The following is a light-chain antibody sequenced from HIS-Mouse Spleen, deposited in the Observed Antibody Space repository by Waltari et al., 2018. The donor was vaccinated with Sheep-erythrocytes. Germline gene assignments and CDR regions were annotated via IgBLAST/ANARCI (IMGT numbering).Light chain of an antibody. J-gene: IGLJ3*02. CDR2: EGS. CDR1: SSDVGSYNL. V-gene: IGLV2-23*01. CDR3: CSYAGSSTPWV. Sequence: QSALTQPRSVSGSPGQSITISCTGTSSDVGSYNLVSWYQQHPGKAPKLMIYEGSKRPSGVSNRVSGSKSGNTASLTISGLQAEDEADYYCCSYAGSSTPWVFGGGTKLTV.